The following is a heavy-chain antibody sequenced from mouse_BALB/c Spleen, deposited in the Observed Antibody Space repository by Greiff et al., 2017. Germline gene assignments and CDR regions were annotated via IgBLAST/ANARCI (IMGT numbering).Heavy chain of an antibody. Sequence: EVQVVESGGGLVKPGGSLKLSCAASGFTFSSYTMSWVRQTPEKRLEWVATISSGGSYTYYPDSVKGRFTISRDNAKNTLYLQMSSLKSEDTAMYYCTRGAITTVVATGGAMDYWGQGTSVTVSS. D-gene: IGHD1-1*01. CDR1: GFTFSSYT. V-gene: IGHV5-6-4*01. CDR3: TRGAITTVVATGGAMDY. J-gene: IGHJ4*01. CDR2: ISSGGSYT.